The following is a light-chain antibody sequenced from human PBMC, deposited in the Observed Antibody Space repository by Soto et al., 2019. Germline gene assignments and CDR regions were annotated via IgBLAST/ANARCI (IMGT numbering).Light chain of an antibody. V-gene: IGKV3-11*01. CDR3: QQRASWVT. Sequence: EIVMTQSPATLSVSPGERATLSCRASQSVSSNLAWYQQKPGQAPRLLIYDASNRATGIPARFSGSGSETDFTLTISSLEPEDSAVYYCQQRASWVTFGQGTRLEI. J-gene: IGKJ5*01. CDR1: QSVSSN. CDR2: DAS.